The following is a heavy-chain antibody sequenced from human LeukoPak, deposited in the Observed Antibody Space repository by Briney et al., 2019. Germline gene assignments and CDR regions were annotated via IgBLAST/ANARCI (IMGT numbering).Heavy chain of an antibody. CDR3: ASNRKLLWFGELSHYYMDV. CDR1: GYTFTGYY. D-gene: IGHD3-10*01. V-gene: IGHV1-69*13. CDR2: IIPIFGTA. Sequence: GASVKVSCKASGYTFTGYYMHWVRQAPGQGLEWMGGIIPIFGTANYAQKFQGRVTITADESTSTAYMELSSLRSEDTAVYYCASNRKLLWFGELSHYYMDVWGKGTTVTISS. J-gene: IGHJ6*03.